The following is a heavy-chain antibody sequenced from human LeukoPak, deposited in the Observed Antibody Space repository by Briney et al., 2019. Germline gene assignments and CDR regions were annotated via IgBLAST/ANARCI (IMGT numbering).Heavy chain of an antibody. Sequence: ASVKVSCKVSGYTLTELSMHWVRQAPGKGREWMGGFDPEDGETIYAQKFQGRVTMTTDTSTSTAYMELRSRRSDDTAVYYCTRDLPYSSSWESLDYWGQGTLVTVSS. D-gene: IGHD6-13*01. CDR2: FDPEDGET. V-gene: IGHV1-24*01. J-gene: IGHJ4*02. CDR1: GYTLTELS. CDR3: TRDLPYSSSWESLDY.